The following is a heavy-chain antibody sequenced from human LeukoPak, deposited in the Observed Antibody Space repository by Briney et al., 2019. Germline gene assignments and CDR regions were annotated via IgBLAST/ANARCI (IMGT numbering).Heavy chain of an antibody. V-gene: IGHV4-4*09. J-gene: IGHJ6*03. Sequence: SETLSLTCTVSAGPISRYYGTWIRQPPGKALEWIGYIFPSGSAYYNPSLKTRVTISVDTSKNQFSLKLTSVTAADTAVYYCARRHHYSYFMDVWGKGTTVTVSS. CDR2: IFPSGSA. CDR3: ARRHHYSYFMDV. CDR1: AGPISRYY.